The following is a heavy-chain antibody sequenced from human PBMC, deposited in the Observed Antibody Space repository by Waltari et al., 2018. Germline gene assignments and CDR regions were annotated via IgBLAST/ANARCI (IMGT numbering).Heavy chain of an antibody. J-gene: IGHJ3*02. Sequence: QVQLQQWGAGLLKPSETLPLTCAVHGGSFSGYYWSCIRHPPGKGLEGIGERRHSGTTNYNPSLKSRVTISLDTSKNQFSLKLSSVTAADTAVYYCARQEIIVEVTGDGFDIWGQGTMVTVSS. V-gene: IGHV4-34*01. CDR1: GGSFSGYY. CDR2: RRHSGTT. D-gene: IGHD2-21*02. CDR3: ARQEIIVEVTGDGFDI.